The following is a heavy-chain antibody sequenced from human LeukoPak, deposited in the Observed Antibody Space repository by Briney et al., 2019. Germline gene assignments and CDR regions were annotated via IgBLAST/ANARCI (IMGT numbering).Heavy chain of an antibody. CDR2: ISSSSSTI. Sequence: GGSLRLSCAASGFTFSSYSMNWVRRALGKGLEWVSYISSSSSTIYYADSVKGRFTISRDNAKNSLYLQMNSLRAEDTAVYYCARRSLTVAGTGYYYGMDVWGQGTTVTVSS. D-gene: IGHD6-19*01. CDR3: ARRSLTVAGTGYYYGMDV. J-gene: IGHJ6*02. V-gene: IGHV3-48*01. CDR1: GFTFSSYS.